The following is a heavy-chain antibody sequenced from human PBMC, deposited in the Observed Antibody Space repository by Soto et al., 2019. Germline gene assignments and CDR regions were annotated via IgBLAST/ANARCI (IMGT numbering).Heavy chain of an antibody. V-gene: IGHV4-4*02. CDR1: GGTVASSHW. CDR2: VSHTGHT. CDR3: AREIVTAGGNNYFDP. J-gene: IGHJ5*02. Sequence: QVQLQESGPRLVKPSESLSLTCGVSGGTVASSHWWSWVRQSPGRGLEWIGNVSHTGHTNFNPSLQSRVTFSVDKSNDQFALRLTSVTAADTAVYFCAREIVTAGGNNYFDPWGPGTLVTVAS. D-gene: IGHD2-21*02.